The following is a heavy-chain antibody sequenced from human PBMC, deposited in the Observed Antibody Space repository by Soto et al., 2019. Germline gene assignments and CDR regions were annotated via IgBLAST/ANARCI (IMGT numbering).Heavy chain of an antibody. V-gene: IGHV3-30*18. CDR2: ISYDGSNK. CDR1: GFTFSSYG. J-gene: IGHJ4*02. CDR3: AKKGFDY. Sequence: QVQLVESGGGVVQPGRSLRLSCAASGFTFSSYGMHWVRQAPGKGLEWVAVISYDGSNKYYADSVKGRFTISRDNSKNTLYLQMNSLRAEDTAVYYCAKKGFDYCGQGTLVTVSS.